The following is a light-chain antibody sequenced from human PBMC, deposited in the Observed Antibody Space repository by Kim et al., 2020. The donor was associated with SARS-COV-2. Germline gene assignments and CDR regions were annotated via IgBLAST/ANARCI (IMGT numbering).Light chain of an antibody. CDR2: DAS. V-gene: IGKV3-11*01. J-gene: IGKJ5*01. CDR1: QSVSSY. CDR3: QQRSNWPVT. Sequence: LSPGERATLSCRASQSVSSYLAWYQQKPGQAPRLLIYDASTRATGIPARFSGSGSGTDFTLTISSLEPEDFAVYYCQQRSNWPVTFGQGTRLEIK.